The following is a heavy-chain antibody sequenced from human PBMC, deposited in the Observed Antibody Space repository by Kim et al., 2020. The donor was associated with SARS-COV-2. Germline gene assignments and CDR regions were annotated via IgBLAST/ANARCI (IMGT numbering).Heavy chain of an antibody. D-gene: IGHD3-22*01. Sequence: NPSLKSRVTISVDTSKNQFSLKRSSVTAADTAVYYCARQRFYDSSGPFDYWGQGTLVTVSS. V-gene: IGHV4-59*08. CDR3: ARQRFYDSSGPFDY. J-gene: IGHJ4*02.